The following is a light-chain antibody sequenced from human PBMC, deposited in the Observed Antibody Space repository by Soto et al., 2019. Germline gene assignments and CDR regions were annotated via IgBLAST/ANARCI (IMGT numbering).Light chain of an antibody. CDR2: GVD. V-gene: IGLV2-23*02. Sequence: QSVLTQPASMSGSPGQSITISCTGTSGDVGTYSLVSWYQQHPGKAPKLIIYGVDKRPSGVSDRFSGSKSGNGASLTISGLQAEDEADYYCCSYAATITWVFGGGTKLT. CDR3: CSYAATITWV. CDR1: SGDVGTYSL. J-gene: IGLJ3*02.